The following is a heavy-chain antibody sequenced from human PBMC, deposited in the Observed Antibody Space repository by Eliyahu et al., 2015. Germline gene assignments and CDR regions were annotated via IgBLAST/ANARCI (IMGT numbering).Heavy chain of an antibody. Sequence: QVQLQQWGAGLXKPSETLSLTCAVYGGSFSGYYWSWIRQPPGKGLEWIGEINHSGSTNYNPSLKSRVTISVDTSKNQFSLKLSSVTAADTAVYYCARVGVSNRYGMDVWGQGTTVTVSS. CDR2: INHSGST. CDR3: ARVGVSNRYGMDV. CDR1: GGSFSGYY. J-gene: IGHJ6*02. D-gene: IGHD1-14*01. V-gene: IGHV4-34*01.